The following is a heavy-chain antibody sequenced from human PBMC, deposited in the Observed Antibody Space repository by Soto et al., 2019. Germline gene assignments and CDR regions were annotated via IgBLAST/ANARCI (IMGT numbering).Heavy chain of an antibody. Sequence: PSETLSLTCAVSGYSISSSNWWGWVRQPPGKGLEWIGYIYYSGTTYYNPSLKSRVTMSVDTSKNQFSLKLSSVTAADTAVYYCAREPPRKGQLSLYCSGGSCYPSFVGRGQGNTVTVYS. CDR2: IYYSGTT. CDR3: AREPPRKGQLSLYCSGGSCYPSFVG. J-gene: IGHJ6*02. V-gene: IGHV4-28*03. D-gene: IGHD2-15*01. CDR1: GYSISSSNW.